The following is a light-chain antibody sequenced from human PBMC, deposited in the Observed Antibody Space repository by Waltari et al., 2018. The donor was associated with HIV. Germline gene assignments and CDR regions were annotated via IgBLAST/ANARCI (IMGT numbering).Light chain of an antibody. V-gene: IGLV10-54*01. J-gene: IGLJ2*01. Sequence: AGLSQPPSLCTRLGRTATLTCTGNSDNVGHHEAVWLQHHQGLPPRLLYHSNNNRPSGVSDKFSTATSGNTAFHTIRVLRYEDGTEYFGSAWGSSVTGWIFGGGNQLAVL. CDR1: SDNVGHHE. CDR2: SNN. CDR3: SAWGSSVTGWI.